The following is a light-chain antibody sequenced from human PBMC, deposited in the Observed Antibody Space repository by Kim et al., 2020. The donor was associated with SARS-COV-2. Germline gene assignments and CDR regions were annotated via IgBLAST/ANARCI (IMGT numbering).Light chain of an antibody. CDR3: QHYANFRWT. CDR1: QSVSSNQ. Sequence: ESVLTQSPGTLSLSPGERVTLSCRASQSVSSNQLAWYQQKPGQAPRLLIYGASSRATGIPDRFTGSGSGTDFTLTISRLEPEDFAVYYCQHYANFRWTFGQGTKVDIK. J-gene: IGKJ1*01. V-gene: IGKV3-20*01. CDR2: GAS.